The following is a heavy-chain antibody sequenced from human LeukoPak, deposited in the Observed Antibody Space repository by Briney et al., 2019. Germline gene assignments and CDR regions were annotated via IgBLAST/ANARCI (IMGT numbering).Heavy chain of an antibody. Sequence: GGSLRLSCAASGFTFSSYSMNWVRQAPGKGLEWVSSISSSSSYIYYADSVKGRFTISRDNAKNSLYLQMNSLRAEDTAVYYCARGSGSYSQLRLLYYYYYMDVWGKGTTVTISS. J-gene: IGHJ6*03. V-gene: IGHV3-21*04. CDR1: GFTFSSYS. CDR2: ISSSSSYI. D-gene: IGHD1-26*01. CDR3: ARGSGSYSQLRLLYYYYYMDV.